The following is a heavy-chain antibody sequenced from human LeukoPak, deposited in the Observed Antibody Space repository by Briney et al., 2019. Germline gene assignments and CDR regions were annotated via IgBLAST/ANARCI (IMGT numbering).Heavy chain of an antibody. CDR1: GFTFSNYA. V-gene: IGHV3-23*01. J-gene: IGHJ4*02. Sequence: PGGSLRLSCAASGFTFSNYAMSWVRQAPGKGLEWVSILSGSGGSTYYADSVKGRFTVSRDNSKNTLYLQMNSLRAEDTAVYYCARAYYYDSSGHFDYWGQGTLVTVSS. CDR2: LSGSGGST. D-gene: IGHD3-22*01. CDR3: ARAYYYDSSGHFDY.